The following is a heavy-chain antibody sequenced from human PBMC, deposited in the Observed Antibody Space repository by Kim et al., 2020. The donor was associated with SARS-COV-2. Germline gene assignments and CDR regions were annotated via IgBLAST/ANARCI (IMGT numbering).Heavy chain of an antibody. D-gene: IGHD3-3*01. CDR1: GYNFRDYF. J-gene: IGHJ4*02. V-gene: IGHV1-2*02. Sequence: ASVKVSCKASGYNFRDYFVHWLRQAPGQRPEWMGWVDPNRGGTVYAQQFRTRVTMTSDSYANTVNLQLNWLTSDDTAVYYCARGPEWGTDHWGQGTLVIVSS. CDR3: ARGPEWGTDH. CDR2: VDPNRGGT.